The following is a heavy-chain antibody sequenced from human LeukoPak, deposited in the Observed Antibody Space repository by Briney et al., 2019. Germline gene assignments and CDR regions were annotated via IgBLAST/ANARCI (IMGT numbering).Heavy chain of an antibody. V-gene: IGHV3-21*06. D-gene: IGHD3-10*01. CDR1: GFTFSSYS. CDR2: ISSSSNYL. Sequence: GGSLRLSCAASGFTFSSYSMNWVRQAPGKGLEWVSTISSSSNYLNHAESVKGRFTVSRENAKNSLYLEMNSLRVDDTAVYHCVRGTGSYYDSGNSNFDYWGQGALVAVSS. J-gene: IGHJ4*02. CDR3: VRGTGSYYDSGNSNFDY.